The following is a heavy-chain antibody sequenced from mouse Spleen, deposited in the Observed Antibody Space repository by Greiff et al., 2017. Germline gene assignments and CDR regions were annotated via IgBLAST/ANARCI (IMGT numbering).Heavy chain of an antibody. Sequence: EVKLVESGGGLVQPGGSLSLSCAASGFTFTDYYMSWVRQPPGKALEWLGFIRNKANGYTTEYSASVKGRFTISRDNSQSILYLQMNALRAEDSATYYCARYGNYVYFDVWGAGTTVTVSS. CDR1: GFTFTDYY. CDR2: IRNKANGYTT. CDR3: ARYGNYVYFDV. V-gene: IGHV7-3*01. D-gene: IGHD2-1*01. J-gene: IGHJ1*01.